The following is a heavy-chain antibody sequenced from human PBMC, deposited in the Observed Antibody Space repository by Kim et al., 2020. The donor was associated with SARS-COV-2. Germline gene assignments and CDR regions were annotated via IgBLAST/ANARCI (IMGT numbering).Heavy chain of an antibody. CDR1: GFTFSSYG. J-gene: IGHJ4*02. D-gene: IGHD1-26*01. CDR3: ASSGSYSSFDY. V-gene: IGHV3-33*08. CDR2: IWYDGSKK. Sequence: GGSLRLSCAASGFTFSSYGMHWVRQAPGKGLEWVAVIWYDGSKKYYADSVKGRFTISRDNSRNTLYLQMNSLRAEDTAVYYCASSGSYSSFDYWGQGSLVTVSS.